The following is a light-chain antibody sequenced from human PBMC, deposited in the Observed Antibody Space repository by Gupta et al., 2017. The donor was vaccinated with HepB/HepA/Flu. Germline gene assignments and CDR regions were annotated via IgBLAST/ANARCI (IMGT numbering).Light chain of an antibody. CDR1: SSDVGGYNS. CDR3: SSYTSSTNL. J-gene: IGLJ1*01. V-gene: IGLV2-14*01. Sequence: QSALTQPASVSGSPGQSITISCTGTSSDVGGYNSVSWYQQHPVKAPKLMIYDVSKRPSGVSNRFSGSKSGNTASLTISGLQAEDEADYYCSSYTSSTNLFGTGTKVTVL. CDR2: DVS.